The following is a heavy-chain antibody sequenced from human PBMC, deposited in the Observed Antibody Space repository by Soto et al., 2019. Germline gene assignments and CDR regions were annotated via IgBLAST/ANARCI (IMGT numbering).Heavy chain of an antibody. CDR2: ISYDGSNK. J-gene: IGHJ3*02. Sequence: GGSLRLSCAASGFTFSSYGMHWVRQAPGKGLEWVAVISYDGSNKYYADSVKGRFTISRDKSKNTLYLQMNSLRAEDTAVYYCATDPPSSSPHIFDIWGHGTMVTVS. CDR1: GFTFSSYG. CDR3: ATDPPSSSPHIFDI. V-gene: IGHV3-30*03. D-gene: IGHD6-13*01.